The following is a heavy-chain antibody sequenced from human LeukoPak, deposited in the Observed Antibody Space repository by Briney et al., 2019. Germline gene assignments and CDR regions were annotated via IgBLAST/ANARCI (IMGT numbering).Heavy chain of an antibody. Sequence: GGSLRLSCAASGFTFSSYGMHWVRQAPGKGLEWVAFIRYDGSNKYYADSVKGRFTISRDNSKNTLYLQMNSLRVEDTAVYYCATLPYYYDGSGSYYFDYWGQGTLVTVSS. CDR2: IRYDGSNK. CDR3: ATLPYYYDGSGSYYFDY. J-gene: IGHJ4*02. V-gene: IGHV3-30*02. CDR1: GFTFSSYG. D-gene: IGHD3-22*01.